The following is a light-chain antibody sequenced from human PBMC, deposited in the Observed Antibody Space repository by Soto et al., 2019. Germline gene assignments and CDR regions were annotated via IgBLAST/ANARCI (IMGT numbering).Light chain of an antibody. J-gene: IGKJ1*01. CDR2: DAS. Sequence: EIVLTQSPGTLSLSPGGRATLSCGASQSVRSNYVAWFQQKPGLAPRLLIYDASSRSTGIPDRFSGSGSGTDFTLTSSRLEPEDFAVYYCQQYGSSPRTFGQGTKVDIK. CDR1: QSVRSNY. V-gene: IGKV3D-20*01. CDR3: QQYGSSPRT.